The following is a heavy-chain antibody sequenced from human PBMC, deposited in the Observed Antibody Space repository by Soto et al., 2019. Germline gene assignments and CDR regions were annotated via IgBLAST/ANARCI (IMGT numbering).Heavy chain of an antibody. CDR1: GFTFSSYS. Sequence: PGGSLRLSCAASGFTFSSYSMNWVRQAPGKGLEWVSYISSSSSTIYYADPVKGRFTISRDNAKNSLYLQMNSLRAEDTAVYYCARDQEGEDIVVVPAAFHWFAPWGQGTLVTVSS. CDR3: ARDQEGEDIVVVPAAFHWFAP. D-gene: IGHD2-2*01. V-gene: IGHV3-48*01. CDR2: ISSSSSTI. J-gene: IGHJ5*02.